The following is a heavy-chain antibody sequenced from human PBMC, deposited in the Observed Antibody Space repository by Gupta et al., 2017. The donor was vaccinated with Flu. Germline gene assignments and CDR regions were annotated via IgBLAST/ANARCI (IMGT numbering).Heavy chain of an antibody. J-gene: IGHJ5*02. CDR3: ARTQGYCSSTSCYFGGWFDP. CDR2: IGWDDDK. Sequence: QVTLKESGPALVKPTQTLTLTCTFSGFSLSTSGMRVSWIRQPPGKALEWLARIGWDDDKFYSTSLKTRLTISKDTSKNQVVLTMTNMDPVDTATYYCARTQGYCSSTSCYFGGWFDPWGQGTLVTVSS. CDR1: GFSLSTSGMR. D-gene: IGHD2-2*01. V-gene: IGHV2-70*04.